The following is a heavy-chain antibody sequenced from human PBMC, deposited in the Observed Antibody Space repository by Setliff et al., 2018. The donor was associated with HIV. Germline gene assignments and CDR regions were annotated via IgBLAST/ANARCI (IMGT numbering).Heavy chain of an antibody. CDR2: IKEDGREK. D-gene: IGHD6-19*01. V-gene: IGHV3-7*01. CDR3: ARDLASPDYSSGCPGY. CDR1: GFSFSNSW. J-gene: IGHJ4*02. Sequence: GGSLRLSCAASGFSFSNSWMTWVRQAPGKGLEWVAIIKEDGREKYYADSVRGRFAISRDNFKNTVYLQVHSLRIEDTAVYYCARDLASPDYSSGCPGYWGQGTLVTVSS.